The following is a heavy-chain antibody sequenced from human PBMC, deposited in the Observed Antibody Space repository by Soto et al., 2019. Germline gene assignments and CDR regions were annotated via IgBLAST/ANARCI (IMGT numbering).Heavy chain of an antibody. CDR3: ARGPIFDS. Sequence: QVQLQESGPGLVKPSETLSLTCTVSGGSVSSDTSYWSWIRQPPGKGLEWIGYIYYSGRTNYNPSLKSRVTISVDTSKNQFSLQLSSVSAADTAVYYCARGPIFDSWGQGTLVTVSS. CDR2: IYYSGRT. V-gene: IGHV4-61*01. J-gene: IGHJ4*02. CDR1: GGSVSSDTSY.